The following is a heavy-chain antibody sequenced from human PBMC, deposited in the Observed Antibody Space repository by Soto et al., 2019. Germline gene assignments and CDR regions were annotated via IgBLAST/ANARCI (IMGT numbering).Heavy chain of an antibody. CDR3: AGSSCNGGSCYDLHAFDV. CDR1: GGTFSSYT. CDR2: IIPIVGVA. J-gene: IGHJ3*01. V-gene: IGHV1-69*02. D-gene: IGHD2-15*01. Sequence: QVQLVQSGAEVKKPGSSVKVSCKASGGTFSSYTISWVQQAPGQGLEWMGRIIPIVGVANYAQKFQGRVTITADKSTSTAYMDLSSLRSEDTAVYYCAGSSCNGGSCYDLHAFDVWGQGTMVTVSS.